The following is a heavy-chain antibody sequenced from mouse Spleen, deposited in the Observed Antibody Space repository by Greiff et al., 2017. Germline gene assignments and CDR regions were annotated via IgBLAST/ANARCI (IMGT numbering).Heavy chain of an antibody. V-gene: IGHV1-82*01. D-gene: IGHD2-4*01. J-gene: IGHJ3*01. CDR2: IYTGDGDT. CDR3: ARSWDDYDGSWFAY. CDR1: GYAFSSSW. Sequence: QVQLQQSGPELVKPGASVKISCKASGYAFSSSWMNWVKQRPGKGLEWIGRIYTGDGDTNYNGKFKGKATLTADKSSSTAYMQLSSLTSEDSAVYFCARSWDDYDGSWFAYWGQGTLVTVSA.